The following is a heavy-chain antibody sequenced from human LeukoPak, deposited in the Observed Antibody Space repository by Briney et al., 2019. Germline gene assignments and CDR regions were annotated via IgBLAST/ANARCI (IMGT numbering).Heavy chain of an antibody. CDR1: GFFSSYS. Sequence: GGSLRLSCAASGFFSSYSMNWVRQAPGKGLEWVSSISSSSTYIYYADSVKGRFTISRDNAKNSLYLQMNSLRAEDTAVYYCARDRPDTAMVSPADYWGQGTLVTVSS. CDR3: ARDRPDTAMVSPADY. V-gene: IGHV3-21*01. D-gene: IGHD5-18*01. CDR2: ISSSSTYI. J-gene: IGHJ4*02.